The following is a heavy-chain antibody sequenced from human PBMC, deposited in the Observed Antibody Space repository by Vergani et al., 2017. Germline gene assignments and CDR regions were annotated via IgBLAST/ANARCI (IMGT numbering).Heavy chain of an antibody. CDR1: GFTFSSYA. CDR3: AVREDGAVASVY. D-gene: IGHD6-19*01. CDR2: ISGSGGST. J-gene: IGHJ4*02. Sequence: EVQLLESGGGLVQPGGSLRLSCAASGFTFSSYAMSWVRQAQGKGLEWVSAISGSGGSTYYADSVKGRFTISRDNSKNTLYLQMNILRAEDTAVYYCAVREDGAVASVYWGQGTLVTVSS. V-gene: IGHV3-23*01.